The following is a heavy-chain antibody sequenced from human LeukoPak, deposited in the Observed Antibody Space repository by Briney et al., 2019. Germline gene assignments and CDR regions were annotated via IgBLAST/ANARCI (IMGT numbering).Heavy chain of an antibody. D-gene: IGHD3-22*01. CDR2: ISGDGGST. CDR1: GFTFDDYA. J-gene: IGHJ4*02. Sequence: PGGSPRLSCAASGFTFDDYAMHWVRQAPGKGLEWVSLISGDGGSTYYADSVKGRFTISRDNSKNSLYLQMNSLRTEDTALYYCAKGALYDSSGYYYPFDYWGQGTLVTVSS. V-gene: IGHV3-43*02. CDR3: AKGALYDSSGYYYPFDY.